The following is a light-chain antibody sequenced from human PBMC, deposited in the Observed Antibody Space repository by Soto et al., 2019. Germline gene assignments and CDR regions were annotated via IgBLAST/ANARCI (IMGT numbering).Light chain of an antibody. CDR2: GAS. J-gene: IGKJ2*01. V-gene: IGKV3-20*01. CDR1: PSVSGSN. CDR3: HQYDIAPQT. Sequence: EIVLTQSPGTLSLSPGERATLSCRASPSVSGSNLAWYQQKPGQAPRLVIYGASNRATGIPDRFSGSGSGTDFSLTISRLEPEDFAVYYCHQYDIAPQTFGRGTKVDI.